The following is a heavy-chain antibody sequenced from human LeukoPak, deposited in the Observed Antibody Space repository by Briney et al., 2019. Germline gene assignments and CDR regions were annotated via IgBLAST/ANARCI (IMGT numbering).Heavy chain of an antibody. CDR2: INPNSGGT. Sequence: ASVKVSCKASGYTFTGYYMHWVRQAPGQGLEWMGWINPNSGGTNYAQKFQGRVTMTRDTSISTAYMELSRLRSDDTAVYYCARTPNYYDSSGYLYFDYWGQGTLVTVSS. CDR1: GYTFTGYY. J-gene: IGHJ4*02. D-gene: IGHD3-22*01. V-gene: IGHV1-2*02. CDR3: ARTPNYYDSSGYLYFDY.